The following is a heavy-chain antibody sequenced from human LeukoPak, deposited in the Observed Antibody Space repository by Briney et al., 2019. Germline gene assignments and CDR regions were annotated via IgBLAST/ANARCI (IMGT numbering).Heavy chain of an antibody. Sequence: SETLSLTCTVSGGSISSYYWSWIRQPAGKGLEWTGRIYTSGSTNYNPSLKSRVTMSVDTSKNQFSLKLSSVTAADTAVYYCARVKWELLDWYFDLWGRGTLVTVSS. CDR2: IYTSGST. CDR1: GGSISSYY. CDR3: ARVKWELLDWYFDL. V-gene: IGHV4-4*07. J-gene: IGHJ2*01. D-gene: IGHD1-26*01.